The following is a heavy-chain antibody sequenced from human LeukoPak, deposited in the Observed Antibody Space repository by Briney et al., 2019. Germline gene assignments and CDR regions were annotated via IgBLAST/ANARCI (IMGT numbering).Heavy chain of an antibody. V-gene: IGHV4-59*08. D-gene: IGHD2/OR15-2a*01. CDR2: ISYSGST. CDR3: ASAPHVNYFDY. CDR1: GDSMTSYY. Sequence: ASETLSLTCTVSGDSMTSYYWSWIRQPPGKGLEWIGYISYSGSTNYNPSLKSRVTISIDTSKNQFSLKLSSVTAADTAVYYCASAPHVNYFDYWGQGALVTVST. J-gene: IGHJ4*02.